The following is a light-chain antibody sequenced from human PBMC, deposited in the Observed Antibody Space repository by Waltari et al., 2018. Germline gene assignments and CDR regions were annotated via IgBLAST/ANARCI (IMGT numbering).Light chain of an antibody. CDR3: SSYTSMNTVV. V-gene: IGLV2-14*03. CDR2: AVS. CDR1: NIDVGGHNL. J-gene: IGLJ2*01. Sequence: QPALTQPASVSGSPGRSISIPCSGTNIDVGGHNLVSWYQQHPGKAPKLLIFAVSNRPSGVSPRFSGSKSGNMASLTISGLRADDEALYFCSSYTSMNTVVFGGGTSLTVL.